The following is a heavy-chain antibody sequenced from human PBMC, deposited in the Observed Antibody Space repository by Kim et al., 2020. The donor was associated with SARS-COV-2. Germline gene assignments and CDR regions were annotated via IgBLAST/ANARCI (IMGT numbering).Heavy chain of an antibody. CDR1: GYSFTSYW. J-gene: IGHJ5*02. CDR3: ARHGIAYYGDYFNWFDP. Sequence: GASLQISCKGSGYSFTSYWIGWVRQMPGKGLEWMGIIYPGDSDTRYSPSFQGQVTISADKSISTAYLQWSSLKASDTAMYYCARHGIAYYGDYFNWFDPWGQGTLVTVSS. V-gene: IGHV5-51*01. CDR2: IYPGDSDT. D-gene: IGHD4-17*01.